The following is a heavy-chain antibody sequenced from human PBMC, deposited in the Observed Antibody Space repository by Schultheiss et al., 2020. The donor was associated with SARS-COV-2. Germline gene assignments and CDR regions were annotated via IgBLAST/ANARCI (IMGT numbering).Heavy chain of an antibody. CDR2: IYYSGST. CDR3: AREQRETGTTYYFDY. D-gene: IGHD1-7*01. V-gene: IGHV4-59*12. CDR1: GGSFSSYY. Sequence: SETLSLTCAVYGGSFSSYYWSWIRQPPGKGLEWIGYIYYSGSTNYNPSLKSRVTISVDTSKNQFSLKLSSVTAADTAVYYCAREQRETGTTYYFDYWGQGTLVTVSS. J-gene: IGHJ4*02.